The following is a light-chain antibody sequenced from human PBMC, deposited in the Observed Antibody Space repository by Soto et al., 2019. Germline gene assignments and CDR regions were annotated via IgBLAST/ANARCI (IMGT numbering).Light chain of an antibody. J-gene: IGLJ1*01. V-gene: IGLV2-14*01. CDR1: SSDVGGYNY. CDR3: SSYTSSSTLGV. Sequence: SALTPPASVSGSAGQSITISCTGTSSDVGGYNYVSWYQQHPGKAPKLMIYEVSNRPSGVSNRFSGSKSGNTASLTISGLXAEDEADYYCSSYTSSSTLGVFGTGTKVTLL. CDR2: EVS.